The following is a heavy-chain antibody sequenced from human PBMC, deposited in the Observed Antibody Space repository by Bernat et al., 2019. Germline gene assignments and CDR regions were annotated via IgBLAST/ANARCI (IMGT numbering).Heavy chain of an antibody. J-gene: IGHJ4*02. Sequence: EVQLVQSGAEVKKPGESLKISCKGSGYSFTSYWIGWVRQMPGKGLEWMGIIYPGDSDTRYSPSFKGQVTSTTDKSISTAYRQWSSLKASETAMYYCAREGPGYSSSWYHLDYWGQGTLVTVSS. D-gene: IGHD6-13*01. CDR2: IYPGDSDT. V-gene: IGHV5-51*01. CDR3: AREGPGYSSSWYHLDY. CDR1: GYSFTSYW.